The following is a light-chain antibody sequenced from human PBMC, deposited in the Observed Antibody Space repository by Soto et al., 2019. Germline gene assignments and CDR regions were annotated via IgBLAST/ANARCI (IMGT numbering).Light chain of an antibody. CDR1: QSVSSTY. J-gene: IGKJ1*01. Sequence: EIVLTQSPGTLSLSPGERATLSCRASQSVSSTYLIWYQQKPGQAPRLLIYGASSRATGVPDRFSGGGSGTDFSLSPCRLEPEDFAVYYCQHFVNSLTWTFGQGTKVEIK. V-gene: IGKV3-20*01. CDR3: QHFVNSLTWT. CDR2: GAS.